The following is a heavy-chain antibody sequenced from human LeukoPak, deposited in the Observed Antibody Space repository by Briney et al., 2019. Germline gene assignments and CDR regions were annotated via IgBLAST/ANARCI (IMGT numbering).Heavy chain of an antibody. CDR3: AGGYRPPNWFDP. CDR1: GGSISSYY. CDR2: IFYSGTT. D-gene: IGHD5-18*01. Sequence: SETLSLTCTVSGGSISSYYWSWIRQPTGKGLEWIGSIFYSGTTNYDPSLKSRVTISIDMSGNQFSLKLSSVTAADTAVYYCAGGYRPPNWFDPWGQGTLVTVSS. J-gene: IGHJ5*02. V-gene: IGHV4-59*08.